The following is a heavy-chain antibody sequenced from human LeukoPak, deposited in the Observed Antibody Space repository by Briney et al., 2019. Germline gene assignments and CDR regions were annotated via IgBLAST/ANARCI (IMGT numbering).Heavy chain of an antibody. CDR2: ISGSGDIT. CDR1: GFTFTSYA. Sequence: PGGSLRLSCAASGFTFTSYAMNWVRQAPGKGLEWVSFISGSGDITYYADSVKGRFTISRDNSKNTLYLQMNSLRAEDTAVYYCARKSDSLLVREGDCWGQGTLVTVSS. J-gene: IGHJ4*02. D-gene: IGHD3-10*01. CDR3: ARKSDSLLVREGDC. V-gene: IGHV3-23*01.